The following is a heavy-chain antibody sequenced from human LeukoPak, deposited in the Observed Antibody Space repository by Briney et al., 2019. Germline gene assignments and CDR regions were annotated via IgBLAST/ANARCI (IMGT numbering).Heavy chain of an antibody. V-gene: IGHV4-30-4*01. D-gene: IGHD2-21*02. CDR3: AREGSAAYCGGDCYPHPPGDY. Sequence: SQTLSLTCTVSGGSISSGDYSWSWIRQPPGKGLEWIGYIYYSGSTYYNPSLKSRVTISVDTSKNQFSLKLSSVTAADTAVYYCAREGSAAYCGGDCYPHPPGDYWGQGTLVTVSS. CDR1: GGSISSGDYS. J-gene: IGHJ4*02. CDR2: IYYSGST.